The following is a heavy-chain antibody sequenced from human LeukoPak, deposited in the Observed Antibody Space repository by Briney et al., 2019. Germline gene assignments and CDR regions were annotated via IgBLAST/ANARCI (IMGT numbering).Heavy chain of an antibody. CDR1: GGSISSYY. CDR2: LYHSDSA. Sequence: PSETLSLTCTVSGGSISSYYRVWIRQPPGRGLEWIGSLYHSDSAYYNTSLRSRVSMSVDTSKNQFSLTLSFVTAADTAVYYCARQHDSYYYYYIDVWGSGTTVTVSS. J-gene: IGHJ6*03. V-gene: IGHV4-59*04. CDR3: ARQHDSYYYYYIDV. D-gene: IGHD1-1*01.